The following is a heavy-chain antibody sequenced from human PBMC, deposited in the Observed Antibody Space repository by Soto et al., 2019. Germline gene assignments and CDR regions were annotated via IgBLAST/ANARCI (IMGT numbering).Heavy chain of an antibody. V-gene: IGHV4-31*03. J-gene: IGHJ5*01. Sequence: QVQLQESGPRLVKPSQTLSLSCSVSGDSITSGGSYWSWIRQHPGKGLEWIGYIYYSGGTYYNPSLKSRVTISADTSKNQFSLKLTSVTAADTAVYYFARAYGDDEFWGWFDSWGQGTLVTVSS. D-gene: IGHD4-17*01. CDR3: ARAYGDDEFWGWFDS. CDR1: GDSITSGGSY. CDR2: IYYSGGT.